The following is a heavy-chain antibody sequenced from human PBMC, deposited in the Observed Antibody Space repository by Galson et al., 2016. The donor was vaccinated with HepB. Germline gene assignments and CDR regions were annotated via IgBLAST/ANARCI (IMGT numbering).Heavy chain of an antibody. CDR1: GFTFSSYA. Sequence: SLRLSCAASGFTFSSYAMSWVRQAPGKGLEWVSTMGGGGGTIYYADSVKGRLSISRDNFKNTLYLQMNSLRAEDTAVYYCVQGSTAPAVWGKGTTVTVSS. CDR3: VQGSTAPAV. CDR2: MGGGGGTI. D-gene: IGHD2-2*01. J-gene: IGHJ6*04. V-gene: IGHV3-23*01.